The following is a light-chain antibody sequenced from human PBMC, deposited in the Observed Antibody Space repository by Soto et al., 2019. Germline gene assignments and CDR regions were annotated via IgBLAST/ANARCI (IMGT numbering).Light chain of an antibody. CDR1: RSISTY. V-gene: IGKV3-20*01. J-gene: IGKJ1*01. CDR2: GAS. Sequence: EIVLTQSPGTLSLSPGERATLSCRASRSISTYLAWYQQKPGQAPRLLIYGASSRATGIPDRFSGSGSGTDFTLTISRLEPEDFAVYYCQQYGSSPWTFGQGTKVDIK. CDR3: QQYGSSPWT.